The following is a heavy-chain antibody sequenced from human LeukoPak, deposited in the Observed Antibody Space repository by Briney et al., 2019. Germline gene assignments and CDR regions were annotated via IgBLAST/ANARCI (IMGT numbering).Heavy chain of an antibody. CDR2: IIPIFGTA. J-gene: IGHJ2*01. CDR3: ARSVYGGNPRVDYWYFDL. D-gene: IGHD4-23*01. CDR1: GGTFSSYA. Sequence: ASVKVSCKASGGTFSSYAISWVRQAPGQGLEWMGGIIPIFGTANYAQKFQGRVTITADESTSTAYMELSSLRSEDTAVYYCARSVYGGNPRVDYWYFDLWGRGTLVTVSS. V-gene: IGHV1-69*13.